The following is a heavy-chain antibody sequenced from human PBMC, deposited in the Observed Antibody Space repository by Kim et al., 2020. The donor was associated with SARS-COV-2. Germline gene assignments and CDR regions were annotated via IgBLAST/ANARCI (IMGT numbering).Heavy chain of an antibody. Sequence: GGSLRLSCIASGFSFSNYWMALVRQAPGKGPEWVANIKYDESERYYVDSVKGRFIISRDNGKRSLYLQMDSLRAEDTALYYCARDVGGNLENWGQGTLVTVSS. D-gene: IGHD2-15*01. V-gene: IGHV3-7*01. J-gene: IGHJ4*02. CDR1: GFSFSNYW. CDR2: IKYDESER. CDR3: ARDVGGNLEN.